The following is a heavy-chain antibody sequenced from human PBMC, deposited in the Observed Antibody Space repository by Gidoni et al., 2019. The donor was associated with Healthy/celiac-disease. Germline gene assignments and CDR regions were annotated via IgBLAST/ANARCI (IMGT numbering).Heavy chain of an antibody. Sequence: EVQLVESGGGLVQPGGSLRLSCAASGFTFSSYWMSWVRQAPGKGLGWVANIKQDGSEKYYVDSVKGRFTISRDNAKNSLYLQMNSLRAEDTAVYYCARDGEVSFDAFDIWGQGTMVTVSS. CDR1: GFTFSSYW. V-gene: IGHV3-7*01. CDR3: ARDGEVSFDAFDI. J-gene: IGHJ3*02. D-gene: IGHD1-20*01. CDR2: IKQDGSEK.